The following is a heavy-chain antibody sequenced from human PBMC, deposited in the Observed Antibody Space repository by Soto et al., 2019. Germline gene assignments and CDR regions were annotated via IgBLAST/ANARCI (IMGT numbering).Heavy chain of an antibody. CDR3: ARHFTLYSSSLYYFDY. D-gene: IGHD6-13*01. J-gene: IGHJ4*02. Sequence: QLQLQESGPGLVKPSETLSLTCTVSGGSISSSSYYWGWIRQPPGKGLEWIGSIYYSGSTYYNPSLKIRVTISVDTSKNQFSLKLSSVTAADTAVYYCARHFTLYSSSLYYFDYWGQGTLVTVSS. CDR2: IYYSGST. V-gene: IGHV4-39*01. CDR1: GGSISSSSYY.